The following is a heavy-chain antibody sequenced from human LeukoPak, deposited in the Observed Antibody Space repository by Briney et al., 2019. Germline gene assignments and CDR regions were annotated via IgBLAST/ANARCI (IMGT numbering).Heavy chain of an antibody. CDR2: INPNSGYT. J-gene: IGHJ3*02. V-gene: IGHV1-2*02. CDR1: GYTFTGYY. CDR3: ARAPLHEGFDM. D-gene: IGHD2-21*02. Sequence: SSVKVSCKASGYTFTGYYMHWVRQAPGQGLELMGFINPNSGYTDYAQKLQGRVTMTTDTFTSTAYMELRSLTSDDTAVYYCARAPLHEGFDMWARGTMVSVFS.